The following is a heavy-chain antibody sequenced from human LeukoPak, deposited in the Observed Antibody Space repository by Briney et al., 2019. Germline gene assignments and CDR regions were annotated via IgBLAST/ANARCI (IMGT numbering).Heavy chain of an antibody. CDR1: GFTFSRYA. D-gene: IGHD3-22*01. V-gene: IGHV3-23*01. CDR3: AKGSYYDSSGSFYFDY. CDR2: ISGSGGST. J-gene: IGHJ4*02. Sequence: GSLRPSCAAPGFTFSRYAMSWVRQAPGKGVGGVPGISGSGGSTYYADSVKGRFTISRDNSKNTLYLQMNSLRAEDTAVYYCAKGSYYDSSGSFYFDYWGQGTLVTVSS.